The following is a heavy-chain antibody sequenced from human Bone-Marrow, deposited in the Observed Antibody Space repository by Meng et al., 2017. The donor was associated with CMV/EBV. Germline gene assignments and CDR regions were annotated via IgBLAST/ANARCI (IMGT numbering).Heavy chain of an antibody. CDR3: AHRPTETYYDFWSGPDGGYFDY. CDR2: IYWNDDK. V-gene: IGHV2-5*01. J-gene: IGHJ4*02. Sequence: SGPTLVKPTQTLTLICSFSGFSLSTSGVGVGWIRQPPGKALEWLALIYWNDDKRYSPSLKSRLTITKDTSKNQVVLTMTNMDPVDTATYYCAHRPTETYYDFWSGPDGGYFDYWGQGTLVTVSS. CDR1: GFSLSTSGVG. D-gene: IGHD3-3*01.